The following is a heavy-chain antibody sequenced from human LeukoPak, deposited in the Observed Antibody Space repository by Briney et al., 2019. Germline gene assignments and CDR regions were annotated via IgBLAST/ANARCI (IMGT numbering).Heavy chain of an antibody. J-gene: IGHJ5*02. CDR1: GGSISSGNYY. CDR3: ARISAELVEIFDP. V-gene: IGHV4-31*03. Sequence: SSETLSLTCTVSGGSISSGNYYWSWIRQHPGKGLEWIAYIYYTGSAYYNESLKSRVLISVDTSENQFSLNLNSVTAADTAVYYCARISAELVEIFDPWGQGTLVTVSS. CDR2: IYYTGSA. D-gene: IGHD6-6*01.